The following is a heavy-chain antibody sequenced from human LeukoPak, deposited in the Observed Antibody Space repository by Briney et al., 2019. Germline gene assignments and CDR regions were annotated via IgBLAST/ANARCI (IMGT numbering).Heavy chain of an antibody. CDR3: ARHTNYYDSSGPYPGNAFDI. J-gene: IGHJ3*02. CDR1: GYTFTSYG. Sequence: GASVKVSCKASGYTFTSYGISWVRQAPGQGLEWMGWISAYNGNTNYAQKFQGRVTITADKSTSTAYMELSSLRSEDTAVYYCARHTNYYDSSGPYPGNAFDIWGQGTMVTVSS. CDR2: ISAYNGNT. D-gene: IGHD3-22*01. V-gene: IGHV1-18*01.